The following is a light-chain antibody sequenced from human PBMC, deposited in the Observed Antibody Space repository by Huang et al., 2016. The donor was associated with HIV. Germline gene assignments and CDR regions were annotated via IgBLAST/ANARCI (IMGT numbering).Light chain of an antibody. Sequence: EIVMTQSPATLSVSPGERATLSCRASQSVYSNLAWYQQQPGQAPRPLVFGASTRATDIPARFSGSGSGTEFSLTINSLQSEDFAVYYCQQYNDWPPWTFGQGTKVEIK. J-gene: IGKJ1*01. CDR3: QQYNDWPPWT. CDR2: GAS. CDR1: QSVYSN. V-gene: IGKV3-15*01.